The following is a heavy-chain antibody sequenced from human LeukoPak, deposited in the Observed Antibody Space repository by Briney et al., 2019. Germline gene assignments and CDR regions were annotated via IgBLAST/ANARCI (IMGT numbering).Heavy chain of an antibody. CDR2: INHSGST. CDR3: ARGFVVVTAIKYYFDY. D-gene: IGHD2-21*02. V-gene: IGHV4-34*01. CDR1: GGSSSGYY. Sequence: PSETLSLTCAVYGGSSSGYYWSWIRQPPGKGLEWIGEINHSGSTNYNPSLKSRVTISVDTSKNQFSLKLSSVTAADTAVYYCARGFVVVTAIKYYFDYWGQGTLVTVSS. J-gene: IGHJ4*02.